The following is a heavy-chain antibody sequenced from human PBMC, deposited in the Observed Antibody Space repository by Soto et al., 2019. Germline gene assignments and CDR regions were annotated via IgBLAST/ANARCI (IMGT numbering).Heavy chain of an antibody. CDR2: IYYSGST. D-gene: IGHD6-19*01. V-gene: IGHV4-59*01. CDR1: GGSISTYY. J-gene: IGHJ4*02. Sequence: SETLSLTCTVSGGSISTYYWSWIRQPPGKGLEWIAYIYYSGSTNYNPSLKSRVAISVDTSKNQFSLKLSSVTAADTALYYCAGGENTALAGLWDYWGQGTLVTVSS. CDR3: AGGENTALAGLWDY.